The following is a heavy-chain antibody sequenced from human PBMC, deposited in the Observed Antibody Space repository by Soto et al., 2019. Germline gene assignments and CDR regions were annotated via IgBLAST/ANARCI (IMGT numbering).Heavy chain of an antibody. CDR3: ARGHIYAFDN. Sequence: XESLRLSCAGSGFTFSDYSMNWVRQAPGKGLEWISYIRTTPSVIVYADSVKGRFTISRDNAKNSMYLQMNSLTDEDTAVYYCARGHIYAFDNWGQGTPVTVSS. D-gene: IGHD5-18*01. V-gene: IGHV3-48*02. J-gene: IGHJ4*02. CDR2: IRTTPSVI. CDR1: GFTFSDYS.